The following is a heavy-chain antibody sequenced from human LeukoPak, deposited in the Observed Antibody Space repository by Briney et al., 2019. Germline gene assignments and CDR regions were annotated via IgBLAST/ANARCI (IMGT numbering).Heavy chain of an antibody. CDR3: ARVGYSSGCYYFDY. Sequence: SETLSLTCTVSGVSITSYYLSWIRQPPGEGLEWIGYIYYSGSTNYNPSLKSRVTISVDTSKNQFSLKLSSVTAADTAVYYCARVGYSSGCYYFDYWGQGTLVTVSS. D-gene: IGHD6-19*01. CDR1: GVSITSYY. J-gene: IGHJ4*02. V-gene: IGHV4-59*01. CDR2: IYYSGST.